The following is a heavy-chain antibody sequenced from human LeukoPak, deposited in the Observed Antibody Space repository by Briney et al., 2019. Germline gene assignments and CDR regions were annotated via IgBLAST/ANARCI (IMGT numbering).Heavy chain of an antibody. D-gene: IGHD3-16*01. CDR1: GFTFTYFG. Sequence: GGSLRLSCAASGFTFTYFGMHWVRQAPGKGLEWVAFIRFDGGDKYYAGSVKGRFTISRDNSKNTLYLQMNSLRAEDTAVYYCALVFGDAFDIWGQGTMVTVSS. J-gene: IGHJ3*02. V-gene: IGHV3-30*02. CDR2: IRFDGGDK. CDR3: ALVFGDAFDI.